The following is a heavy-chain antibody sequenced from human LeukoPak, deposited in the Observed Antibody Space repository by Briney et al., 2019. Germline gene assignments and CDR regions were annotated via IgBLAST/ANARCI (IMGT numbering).Heavy chain of an antibody. D-gene: IGHD2-21*01. J-gene: IGHJ4*02. CDR1: GFTFSSYS. V-gene: IGHV3-21*04. Sequence: PGGSLRLSCAASGFTFSSYSLNWVRQAPGKGLEWVSSISPSSTYIHYADSVKGRFTISRDNSKNTLYLQMNSLRAEDTAVYYCAKDLWQVLPHYFDYWGQGTLVTVSS. CDR2: ISPSSTYI. CDR3: AKDLWQVLPHYFDY.